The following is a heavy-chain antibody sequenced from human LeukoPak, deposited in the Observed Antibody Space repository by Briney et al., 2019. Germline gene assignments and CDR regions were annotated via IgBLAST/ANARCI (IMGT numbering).Heavy chain of an antibody. D-gene: IGHD3-10*01. CDR1: GGSISSTYYY. CDR3: ARGHYFASGNYYRGWFDP. Sequence: SETLSLTCTVSGGSISSTYYYWGWIRQPPGKGLEWIGTIYYSGSTYYNPSLKSRVAISVDTSKNHFSLKLSSVTAADTAVYYCARGHYFASGNYYRGWFDPWGQGSLVTVSS. CDR2: IYYSGST. V-gene: IGHV4-39*02. J-gene: IGHJ5*02.